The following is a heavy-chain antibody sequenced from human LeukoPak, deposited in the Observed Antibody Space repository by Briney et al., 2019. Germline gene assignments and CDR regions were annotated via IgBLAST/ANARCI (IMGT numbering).Heavy chain of an antibody. CDR2: IYYSGST. J-gene: IGHJ3*02. CDR1: GGSISSYY. CDR3: AREGCSSTSCYLTDAFDI. V-gene: IGHV4-59*01. Sequence: PSETLSLTCTVPGGSISSYYWSWIRQPPGKGLEWIGYIYYSGSTNYNPSLKSRVTISVDTSKNQFSPKLSSVTAADTAVYYCAREGCSSTSCYLTDAFDIWGQGTMVTVSS. D-gene: IGHD2-2*01.